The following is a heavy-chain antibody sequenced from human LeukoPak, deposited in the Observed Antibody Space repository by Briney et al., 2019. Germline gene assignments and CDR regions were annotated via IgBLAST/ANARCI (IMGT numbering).Heavy chain of an antibody. V-gene: IGHV3-9*03. J-gene: IGHJ4*02. CDR1: GFTFDDYA. D-gene: IGHD6-6*01. CDR3: AKAPSGYSSSSYYFDY. Sequence: GRSLRLSCAASGFTFDDYAIHWVRQAPGKGLEWVSGISWNSGSIGYADSVKGRFTISRDNAKNSLYLQMNSLRAEDMALYYCAKAPSGYSSSSYYFDYWGQGTLVTVSS. CDR2: ISWNSGSI.